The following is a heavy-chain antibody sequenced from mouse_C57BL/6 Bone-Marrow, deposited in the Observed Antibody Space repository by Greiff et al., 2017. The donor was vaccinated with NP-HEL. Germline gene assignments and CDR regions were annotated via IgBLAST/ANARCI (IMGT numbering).Heavy chain of an antibody. Sequence: VQLQQSGAELVKPGASVKLSCKASGYTFTSYWMHWVKQRPGQGLEWIGMIHPNSGSTNYNEKFKSKATLTVDKSSSTAYMQLSSLTSEDSAVYYCARGYYGSSPWFAYWGQGTLVTVSA. J-gene: IGHJ3*01. V-gene: IGHV1-64*01. CDR1: GYTFTSYW. CDR3: ARGYYGSSPWFAY. D-gene: IGHD1-1*01. CDR2: IHPNSGST.